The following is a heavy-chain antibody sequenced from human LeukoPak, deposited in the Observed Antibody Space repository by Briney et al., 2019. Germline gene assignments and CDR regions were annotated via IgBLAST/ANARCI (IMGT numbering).Heavy chain of an antibody. CDR2: ISAYNGNT. Sequence: ASVKVSCTASGYTFTSYGISWVRQAPGQGLEWMGWISAYNGNTNYAQKLQGRVTMTTDTSTSTAYMELRSLRSDDTAVYYCAKESLPYYYDSVSTRTDRCFDYWGQGTLVTVSS. J-gene: IGHJ4*02. CDR1: GYTFTSYG. V-gene: IGHV1-18*01. D-gene: IGHD3-22*01. CDR3: AKESLPYYYDSVSTRTDRCFDY.